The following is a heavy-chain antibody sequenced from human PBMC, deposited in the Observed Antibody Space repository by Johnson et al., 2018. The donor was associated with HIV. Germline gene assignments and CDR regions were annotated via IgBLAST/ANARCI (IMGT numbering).Heavy chain of an antibody. D-gene: IGHD3-10*01. J-gene: IGHJ3*02. CDR1: GFTVTNKY. CDR3: AMPSMVQGGPDAFDI. CDR2: MYGGGST. V-gene: IGHV3-66*01. Sequence: VQLVESGGGVVQPGGSLRLSCAASGFTVTNKYMSWVRQAPGKGLEWVSVMYGGGSTYHADSVKGRFSLSRDNSKNTVYLQMNSLRAEDTAVYYCAMPSMVQGGPDAFDIWGQGTMVTVSS.